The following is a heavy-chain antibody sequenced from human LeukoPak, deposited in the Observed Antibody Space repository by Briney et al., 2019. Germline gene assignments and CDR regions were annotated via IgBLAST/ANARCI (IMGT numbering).Heavy chain of an antibody. CDR2: IYYSGST. V-gene: IGHV4-59*01. J-gene: IGHJ4*02. Sequence: SETLSLTCTVSGGSISSYYWSWIRQPPGKGLERIGYIYYSGSTNYNPSLKSRVTISVDTSKNQFSLKLSSVTAADTAVYYCARVEYSSSSLVYWGQGTLVTVSS. CDR3: ARVEYSSSSLVY. D-gene: IGHD6-6*01. CDR1: GGSISSYY.